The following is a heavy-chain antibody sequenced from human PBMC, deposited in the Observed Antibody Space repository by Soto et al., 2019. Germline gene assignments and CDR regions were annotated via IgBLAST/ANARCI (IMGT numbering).Heavy chain of an antibody. CDR3: ARAYRINGWSDYFFDY. CDR1: GGSISSGGYS. D-gene: IGHD6-19*01. CDR2: IYHSGST. Sequence: SETLSLTCAVSGGSISSGGYSWSWIRQPPGKGLEWIGYIYHSGSTYYNPSLKGRVTISVDRSKNQFSLKLSSVTAADTAVYFCARAYRINGWSDYFFDYWGQGTLVTVSS. J-gene: IGHJ4*02. V-gene: IGHV4-30-2*01.